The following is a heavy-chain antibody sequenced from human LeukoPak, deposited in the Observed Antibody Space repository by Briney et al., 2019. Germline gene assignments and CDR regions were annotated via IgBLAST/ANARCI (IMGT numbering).Heavy chain of an antibody. Sequence: SETLSLTCTVSGGSISSYYWAWIRQPAGKGLEWIGRVFISGSTNYNPSLKSRVIMSVDTSKNQLSLKLTSVTAADTAVYYCARGGTYYDSNRIRQYYFDYWGQGTLVTVSS. D-gene: IGHD3-22*01. J-gene: IGHJ4*02. CDR2: VFISGST. CDR1: GGSISSYY. CDR3: ARGGTYYDSNRIRQYYFDY. V-gene: IGHV4-4*07.